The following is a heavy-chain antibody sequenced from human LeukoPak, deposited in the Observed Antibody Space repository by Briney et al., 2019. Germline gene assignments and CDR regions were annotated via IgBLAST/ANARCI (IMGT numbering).Heavy chain of an antibody. D-gene: IGHD3-10*01. V-gene: IGHV3-30*18. CDR1: GFTFSNYG. J-gene: IGHJ6*03. CDR2: ISYDGSNK. CDR3: AKDSAFYYIDV. Sequence: GGSLRLSCAASGFTFSNYGMHWVRQAPGKGLEWVAIISYDGSNKDYADSVKGRFTISRDNSKNTLYLQMNSLKGDDTAVYYCAKDSAFYYIDVWGKGTTVIISS.